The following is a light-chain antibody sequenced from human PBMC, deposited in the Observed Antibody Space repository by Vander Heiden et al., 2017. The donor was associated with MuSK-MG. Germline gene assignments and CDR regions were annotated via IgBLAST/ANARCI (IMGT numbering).Light chain of an antibody. CDR1: SSDVGGYNY. CDR3: SSYAGRNNLV. V-gene: IGLV2-8*01. CDR2: EVS. J-gene: IGLJ3*02. Sequence: QSALTQPHSASASPGQSVTISCHGTSSDVGGYNYVSWYQQHPSKAPKLRIYEVSKRPSGVPDRFSGSKAGNTASLTVSGLQTEDEADYYCSSYAGRNNLVFGGGTKLTVL.